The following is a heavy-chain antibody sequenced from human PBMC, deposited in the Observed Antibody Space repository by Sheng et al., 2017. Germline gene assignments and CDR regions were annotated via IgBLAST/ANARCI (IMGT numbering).Heavy chain of an antibody. V-gene: IGHV3-23*04. CDR1: GFTFSSYA. D-gene: IGHD1-7*01. J-gene: IGHJ6*02. CDR2: TSGSGDST. CDR3: AKQTTGTTWGYGMDV. Sequence: EVQLVESGGGLVQPGGSLRLSCAASGFTFSSYAMSWVRQAPGKGLEWVSGTSGSGDSTYYADSVKGRFTISRDNSKNTLSLQMNSLRAEDTAVYYCAKQTTGTTWGYGMDVWGQGTTVTVSS.